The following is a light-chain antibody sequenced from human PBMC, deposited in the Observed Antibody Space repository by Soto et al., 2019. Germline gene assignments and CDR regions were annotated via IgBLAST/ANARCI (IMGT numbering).Light chain of an antibody. J-gene: IGKJ4*01. Sequence: EIVLTQSPATLSVSPGEKATPPCRASQSVSSKLTWYQQKPGQAPRLLIYRASTRATDIAARFSGSGSGSDFTLTISSLDPEDLAVYDCQQYGNSPPITFGGGTKVDIK. V-gene: IGKV3-20*01. CDR3: QQYGNSPPIT. CDR2: RAS. CDR1: QSVSSK.